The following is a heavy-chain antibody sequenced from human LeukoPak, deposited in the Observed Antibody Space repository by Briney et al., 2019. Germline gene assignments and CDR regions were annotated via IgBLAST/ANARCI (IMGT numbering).Heavy chain of an antibody. V-gene: IGHV1-2*02. J-gene: IGHJ4*02. CDR2: INPNSGGT. CDR3: ARVRGTGWYYFDY. CDR1: GYSFTGYY. D-gene: IGHD2-15*01. Sequence: ASVKVSRKASGYSFTGYYMHWVRQAPGQGLEWMGWINPNSGGTNYAQNFQGRVTMTRDTSISTAYMELSRLRSDDTAVYYCARVRGTGWYYFDYWGQGTLVTVSS.